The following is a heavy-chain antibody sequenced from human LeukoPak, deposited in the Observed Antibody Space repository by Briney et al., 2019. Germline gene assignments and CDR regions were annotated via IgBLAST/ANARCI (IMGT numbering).Heavy chain of an antibody. D-gene: IGHD3-16*01. CDR3: ARGRYGPRLGN. CDR1: GASFSDSY. J-gene: IGHJ4*02. V-gene: IGHV4-34*01. CDR2: INNSGST. Sequence: TSETLSLTCAVYGASFSDSYWSWIRQSPEKGLGWIGEINNSGSTSYNPSLNSRVIMSVDRSKNQFSLRLTSVTAADTAVYYCARGRYGPRLGNWGQGTLVTVSS.